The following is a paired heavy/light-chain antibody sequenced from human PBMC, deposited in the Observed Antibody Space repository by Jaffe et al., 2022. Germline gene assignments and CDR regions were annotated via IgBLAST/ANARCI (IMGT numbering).Light chain of an antibody. CDR1: SSDVGSYNL. J-gene: IGLJ1*01. CDR2: GVS. V-gene: IGLV2-23*02. Sequence: QSALTQPASVSGSPGQSITISCTGTSSDVGSYNLVSWYQQHPGKAPKLMIYGVSERPSGISNRFSGSKSGNTASLTISGLQAEDEADYYCCSYATTGNYVFGIGTTVSVL. CDR3: CSYATTGNYV.
Heavy chain of an antibody. CDR1: GFPINANY. D-gene: IGHD3-3*01. CDR3: ARGPLSCRDGCYFNSLDI. CDR2: LYTNGHT. J-gene: IGHJ3*02. Sequence: EVQLVETGGGLIPPGGSLRLSCAVSGFPINANYMSWVRQAPGKGLEWVSYLYTNGHTYYADSAKGRFTISRDSFRNTLSLQMNSLRADDTAVYYCARGPLSCRDGCYFNSLDIWGQGTMVTVSS. V-gene: IGHV3-53*02.